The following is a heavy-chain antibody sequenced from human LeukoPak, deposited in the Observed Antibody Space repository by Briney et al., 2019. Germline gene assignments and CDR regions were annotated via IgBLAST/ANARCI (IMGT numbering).Heavy chain of an antibody. J-gene: IGHJ4*02. CDR3: TRSLDE. Sequence: GGSLRLSCAASRFSFSNYWMDWVRQAPGKGLEWVANIKQDGSEKKCLDSVKGRFTISRDNAQNSLYLQMNSLRVEDTAVYYCTRSLDEWGQGTLVTVSS. CDR1: RFSFSNYW. V-gene: IGHV3-7*02. CDR2: IKQDGSEK. D-gene: IGHD3-16*01.